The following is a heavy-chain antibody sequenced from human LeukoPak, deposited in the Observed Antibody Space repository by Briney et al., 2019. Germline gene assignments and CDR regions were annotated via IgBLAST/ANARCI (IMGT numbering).Heavy chain of an antibody. V-gene: IGHV1-2*02. D-gene: IGHD1-26*01. CDR2: LNPNSGGT. CDR3: ARGASSNWFDP. CDR1: GYTFTDYY. Sequence: ASVKVSCKASGYTFTDYYMHWVRQAPGQGLEWMGWLNPNSGGTNSAQNFQGRVTMTRDTSISTAYMELSSLRSDDTAVYYCARGASSNWFDPWGQGTLVTVSS. J-gene: IGHJ5*02.